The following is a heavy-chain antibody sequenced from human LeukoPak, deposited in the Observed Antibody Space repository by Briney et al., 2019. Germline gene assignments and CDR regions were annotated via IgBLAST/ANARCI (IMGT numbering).Heavy chain of an antibody. CDR2: IYYSGST. CDR3: ASYGGYVLDY. D-gene: IGHD5-12*01. V-gene: IGHV4-59*01. J-gene: IGHJ4*02. Sequence: SETLSLTCTVSGGSISSYYWSWIRQPPGKGLEWIGYIYYSGSTNYNPSLKSRVTISVDTSKNQFSLKLSSVTAADTAVYCVASYGGYVLDYWGQGALVIVSS. CDR1: GGSISSYY.